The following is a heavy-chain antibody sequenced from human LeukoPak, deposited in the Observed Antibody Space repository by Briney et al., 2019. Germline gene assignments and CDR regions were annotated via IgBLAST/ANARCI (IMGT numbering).Heavy chain of an antibody. CDR1: GGSLSHYY. CDR3: AREDPRTKVPEGMDV. CDR2: IYYSGTT. Sequence: PSETLSLTCTVSGGSLSHYYWSWIRQPPGKGLEWIGYIYYSGTTNYNPSLKSRVTISVDTSKNQFSLNLNSVTAADTAVYYCAREDPRTKVPEGMDVWGQGTTVTVSS. V-gene: IGHV4-59*01. D-gene: IGHD4/OR15-4a*01. J-gene: IGHJ6*02.